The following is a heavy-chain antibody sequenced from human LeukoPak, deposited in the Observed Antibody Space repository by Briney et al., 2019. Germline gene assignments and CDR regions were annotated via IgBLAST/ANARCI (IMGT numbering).Heavy chain of an antibody. V-gene: IGHV3-30*18. CDR1: GFTFSSFG. D-gene: IGHD4-17*01. Sequence: GGSLRLSCAASGFTFSSFGMHWVRQAPGQGLEWVAVISFDGSNQYYADSVKGRFTIYRDNFKNTVYLQMNSLRAEETAVYCCAKSHPPTVTTEEGEYLQHWGQGTLVTVSS. CDR2: ISFDGSNQ. J-gene: IGHJ1*01. CDR3: AKSHPPTVTTEEGEYLQH.